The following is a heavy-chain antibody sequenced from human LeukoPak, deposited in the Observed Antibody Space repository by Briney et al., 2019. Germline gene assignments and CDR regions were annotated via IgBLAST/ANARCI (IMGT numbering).Heavy chain of an antibody. Sequence: AASVKVSCKASGYTFTSYSISWVRQAPGQGLEWMGWISAYNGNTNYAQKLQGRVTMTTDTSTSTAYMELRSLRSDDTAVYYCARRGESRRMYYFDYWGQGTLVTVSS. V-gene: IGHV1-18*04. CDR1: GYTFTSYS. D-gene: IGHD2-21*01. J-gene: IGHJ4*02. CDR2: ISAYNGNT. CDR3: ARRGESRRMYYFDY.